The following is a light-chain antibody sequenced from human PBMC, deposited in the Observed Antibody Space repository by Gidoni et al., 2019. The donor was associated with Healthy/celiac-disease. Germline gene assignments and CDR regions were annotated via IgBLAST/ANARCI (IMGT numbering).Light chain of an antibody. J-gene: IGKJ3*01. CDR2: AAS. CDR1: QGISSW. V-gene: IGKV1-12*01. CDR3: QQANSPFT. Sequence: DLQMTQSPSSVSASVGDRVTITCRASQGISSWLAWYQQNPGKAPKLLIDAASSSQSGVPSRFSGSESGTVFPLTISSLQPEDFTTYYFQQANSPFTFGPGTKVDIK.